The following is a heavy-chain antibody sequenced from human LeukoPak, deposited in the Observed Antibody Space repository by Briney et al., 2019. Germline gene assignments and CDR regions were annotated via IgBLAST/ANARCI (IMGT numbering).Heavy chain of an antibody. CDR1: GYKFTNKC. J-gene: IGHJ4*02. CDR3: ASSLYFYDSLGYPVFDY. Sequence: GESPKISCKGSGYKFTNKCIAWVRQMPGKGLEWMGIIYPGDSDTRYSPSFQGQVTMSADKSISTAYLQWSSLKASDTAIYYCASSLYFYDSLGYPVFDYWAQGTLVTVSS. D-gene: IGHD3-22*01. CDR2: IYPGDSDT. V-gene: IGHV5-51*01.